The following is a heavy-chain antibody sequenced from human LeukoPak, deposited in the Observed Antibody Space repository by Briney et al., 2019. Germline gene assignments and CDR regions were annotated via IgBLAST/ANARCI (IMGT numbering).Heavy chain of an antibody. CDR3: ARGIGTSYESSRDAFDI. CDR2: ICSPGTN. CDR1: AGSINSDDYY. V-gene: IGHV4-61*02. D-gene: IGHD3-22*01. Sequence: SQTLSLTCTVSAGSINSDDYYWRWIRQPAGKGLEWIGRICSPGTNYNYNPSLKSRVTISIDTSKNQFSLKLTSVTAGDTAVYYCARGIGTSYESSRDAFDIWGQGTMVTVSS. J-gene: IGHJ3*02.